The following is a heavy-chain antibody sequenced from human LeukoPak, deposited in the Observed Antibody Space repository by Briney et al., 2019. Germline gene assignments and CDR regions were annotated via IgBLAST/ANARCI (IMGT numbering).Heavy chain of an antibody. CDR3: ARGRFIAGTTAYYFDY. J-gene: IGHJ4*02. Sequence: GGSPRDSCAASGFTFSSYAMSWVRQAPGKGLEWVSAISGSGGSTYYADSVKGRFTISRDNSKNTLYLQMNSLRAEDTAVYYCARGRFIAGTTAYYFDYWGQGTLVTVSS. V-gene: IGHV3-23*01. D-gene: IGHD1-26*01. CDR1: GFTFSSYA. CDR2: ISGSGGST.